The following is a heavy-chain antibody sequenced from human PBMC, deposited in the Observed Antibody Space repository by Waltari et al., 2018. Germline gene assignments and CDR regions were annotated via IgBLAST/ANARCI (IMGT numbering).Heavy chain of an antibody. CDR2: IYYSGST. V-gene: IGHV4-59*11. CDR1: GGSISSHY. Sequence: QVQLQESGPGLVKPSETLSLTCTVSGGSISSHYWSWIRQPPGKGLEWIGYIYYSGSTNYNPSLKSRVTRSVDTSKNQFSLKLSSVTAADTAVYYCARKAPGSTDAFDIWGQGTMVTVSS. CDR3: ARKAPGSTDAFDI. J-gene: IGHJ3*02. D-gene: IGHD2-15*01.